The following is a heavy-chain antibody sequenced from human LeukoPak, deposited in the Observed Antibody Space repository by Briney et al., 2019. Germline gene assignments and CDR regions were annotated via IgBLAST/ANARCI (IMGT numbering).Heavy chain of an antibody. Sequence: ASVKVSCKASGYTFTSYYMHWVRQAPGQGLEWMGIINPSGGSTSYAQKFQGRATMTRDTSTSTVYMELSSLRSEDTAVYYCARETYYYDSSGISGAFDIWGQGTMVTVSS. CDR2: INPSGGST. CDR3: ARETYYYDSSGISGAFDI. J-gene: IGHJ3*02. CDR1: GYTFTSYY. D-gene: IGHD3-22*01. V-gene: IGHV1-46*01.